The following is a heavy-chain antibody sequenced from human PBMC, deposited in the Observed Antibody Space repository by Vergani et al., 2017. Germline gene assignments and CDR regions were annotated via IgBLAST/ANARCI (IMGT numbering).Heavy chain of an antibody. CDR1: GFTVSSNY. CDR2: ISSSSSTI. D-gene: IGHD6-19*01. CDR3: AKERIAVADPFDY. V-gene: IGHV3-48*01. J-gene: IGHJ4*02. Sequence: EVQLVESGGGLIQPGGSLRLSCAASGFTVSSNYMSWVRQAPGKGLEWVSYISSSSSTIYYADSVKGRFTISRDNAKNSLYLQMNSLRAEDTAVYYCAKERIAVADPFDYWGQGTLVTVSS.